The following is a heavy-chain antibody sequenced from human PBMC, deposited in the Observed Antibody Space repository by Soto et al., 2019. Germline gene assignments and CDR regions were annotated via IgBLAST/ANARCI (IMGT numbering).Heavy chain of an antibody. CDR2: ISYDGSNK. J-gene: IGHJ6*02. Sequence: QVQLVESGGGVVQPGRSLRLSCAASGFTFSSYGMHWVRQAPGKGLEWVAVISYDGSNKYYADSVKGRFTISRDNSKNTLYLQMNSLRAEDTAVYYCAKSSGWYFYYYGMDVWGQGTTVTVSS. CDR3: AKSSGWYFYYYGMDV. V-gene: IGHV3-30*18. CDR1: GFTFSSYG. D-gene: IGHD6-19*01.